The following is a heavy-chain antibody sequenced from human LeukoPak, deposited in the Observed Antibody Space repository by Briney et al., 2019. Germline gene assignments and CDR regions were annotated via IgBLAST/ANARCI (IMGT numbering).Heavy chain of an antibody. Sequence: GGSLRLSCAASGFTFSTYWMHWVRQPPGKGLEWVSAISGSGGSTYYADSVKGRFTISRDNSKNTLYLQMNSLRAEDTAVYYCAKDRERKYYYDSSGYYPFDYWGQGTLVTVSS. CDR1: GFTFSTYW. D-gene: IGHD3-22*01. J-gene: IGHJ4*02. CDR3: AKDRERKYYYDSSGYYPFDY. V-gene: IGHV3-23*01. CDR2: ISGSGGST.